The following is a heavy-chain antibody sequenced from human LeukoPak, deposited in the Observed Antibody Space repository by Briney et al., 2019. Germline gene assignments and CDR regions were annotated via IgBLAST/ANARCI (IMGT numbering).Heavy chain of an antibody. D-gene: IGHD6-13*01. Sequence: SETLSLTCAVSGGSFTGYSWSWIRQSPGKGLEWIGEIFHSGSTNYNPSLKSRVTISVDTSKNQFSLKLSSVTAADTAVYYCARHDSVYSSSWYVNWFDPWGQGTLVTVSS. J-gene: IGHJ5*02. CDR3: ARHDSVYSSSWYVNWFDP. CDR2: IFHSGST. CDR1: GGSFTGYS. V-gene: IGHV4-34*12.